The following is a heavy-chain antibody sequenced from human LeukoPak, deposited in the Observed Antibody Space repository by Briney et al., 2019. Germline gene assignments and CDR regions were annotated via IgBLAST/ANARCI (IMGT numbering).Heavy chain of an antibody. D-gene: IGHD3-22*01. J-gene: IGHJ3*02. CDR3: AKSDFYDSSGYRKAHDAFDI. CDR1: AFTFSRSA. Sequence: GGSLTLSCAASAFTFSRSAMSWVRQAPGKGLEWVSVISGGGGITNYADSVKGRFTISRDNAKNSLYLQMNSLRAEDTAVYYCAKSDFYDSSGYRKAHDAFDIWGQGTMVTVSS. CDR2: ISGGGGIT. V-gene: IGHV3-23*01.